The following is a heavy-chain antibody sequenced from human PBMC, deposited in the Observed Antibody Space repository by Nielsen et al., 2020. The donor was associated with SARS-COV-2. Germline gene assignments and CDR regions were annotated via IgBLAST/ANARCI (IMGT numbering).Heavy chain of an antibody. D-gene: IGHD2-15*01. CDR1: GMTFRSFG. CDR2: ILPEGGQT. V-gene: IGHV3-30*12. CDR3: AGGGVDF. J-gene: IGHJ4*02. Sequence: GESLKISCSTSGMTFRSFGMTWVRQAPGKGLEWVAFILPEGGQTYYADSVRGRFTISRDNAKNSLYLQMNSLRAEDTAVYYCAGGGVDFWGQGTLVTVSS.